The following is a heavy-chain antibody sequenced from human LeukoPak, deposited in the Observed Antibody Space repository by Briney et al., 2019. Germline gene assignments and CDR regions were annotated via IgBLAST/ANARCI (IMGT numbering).Heavy chain of an antibody. J-gene: IGHJ4*02. CDR1: GYTFSGYY. D-gene: IGHD6-13*01. CDR3: ARASLASAGTRF. V-gene: IGHV1-2*02. CDR2: INPKSGDT. Sequence: ASVKVSCKASGYTFSGYYIHWVRQAPGRGLEGVGWINPKSGDTNYAQKFQGRVILTRDASISTSYMEVISLTSDDTAVYYCARASLASAGTRFWGQGTLVTVSS.